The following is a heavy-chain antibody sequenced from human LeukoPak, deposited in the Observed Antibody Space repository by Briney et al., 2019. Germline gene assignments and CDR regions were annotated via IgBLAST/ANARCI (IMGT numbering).Heavy chain of an antibody. J-gene: IGHJ2*01. CDR2: IYYSGSNSGST. CDR3: ARRAIVDWYFDL. Sequence: SETLSLTCTMSGGSFTSYYWSWIRQPPGKGQEWIGYIYYSGSNSGSTNYHPSLKSRVTISLDTSKNLYSLKLRSVTAADTAVYYCARRAIVDWYFDLWGRGTLVTVSS. V-gene: IGHV4-59*01. CDR1: GGSFTSYY. D-gene: IGHD1-26*01.